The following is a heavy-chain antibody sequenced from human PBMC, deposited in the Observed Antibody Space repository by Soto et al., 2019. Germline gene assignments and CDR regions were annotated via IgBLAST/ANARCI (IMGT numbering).Heavy chain of an antibody. CDR3: ARDLCMERTGTTGCGYYYYGMDV. D-gene: IGHD1-7*01. Sequence: ASVKVSCKASGYTFTSYYMHWVRQAPGQGLEWMGIINPSGGSTSYAQKFQGRVTMTRDTSTSTVYMELSSLRSEDTAVYYCARDLCMERTGTTGCGYYYYGMDVWGQGTTVTVSS. V-gene: IGHV1-46*01. CDR2: INPSGGST. CDR1: GYTFTSYY. J-gene: IGHJ6*02.